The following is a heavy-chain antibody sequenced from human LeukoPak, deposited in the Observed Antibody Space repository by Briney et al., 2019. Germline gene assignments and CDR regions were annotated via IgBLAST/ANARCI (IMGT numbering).Heavy chain of an antibody. CDR1: GYTLTELS. D-gene: IGHD2-2*01. Sequence: ASVKVSCKVSGYTLTELSMHWVRQAPGKGLEWMGGFDPEDGETIYAQKFQGRVTMTEDTSTDTAYMELSSLRSEDTAVYYCATVAPPRRYCSSTSCYEDYWGQGTLVTVSS. V-gene: IGHV1-24*01. J-gene: IGHJ4*02. CDR3: ATVAPPRRYCSSTSCYEDY. CDR2: FDPEDGET.